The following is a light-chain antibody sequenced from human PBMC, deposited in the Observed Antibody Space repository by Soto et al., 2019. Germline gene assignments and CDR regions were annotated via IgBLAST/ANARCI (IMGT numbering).Light chain of an antibody. CDR2: EVS. Sequence: QSALTQPPSASGSPGQSVTISCTGTSSDVGGYNYVSWYQQHPGEAPKVIIYEVSKRPSGVPDRFSGSKSGNTASLTVSGLQAEDEADYYCTSYAGSSNLGVFGGGTKLTVL. J-gene: IGLJ2*01. CDR3: TSYAGSSNLGV. V-gene: IGLV2-8*01. CDR1: SSDVGGYNY.